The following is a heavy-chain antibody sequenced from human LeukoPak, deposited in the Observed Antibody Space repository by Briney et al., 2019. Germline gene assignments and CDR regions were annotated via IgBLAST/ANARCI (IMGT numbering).Heavy chain of an antibody. Sequence: SGTLSLTCTVSGGSISTYYWSWIRQPPGKGLEWIGYIYYSGSTNSNPSLKSRVTISVDTSKNQFSLKLTSVTAADTAVYYCARLGGCSSTSCSWAFDIWGQGTMVTVSS. D-gene: IGHD2-2*01. V-gene: IGHV4-59*08. CDR3: ARLGGCSSTSCSWAFDI. J-gene: IGHJ3*02. CDR1: GGSISTYY. CDR2: IYYSGST.